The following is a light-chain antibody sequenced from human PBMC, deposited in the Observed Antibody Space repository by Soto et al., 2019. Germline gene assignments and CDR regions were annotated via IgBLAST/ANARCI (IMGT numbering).Light chain of an antibody. CDR1: QSVSSN. V-gene: IGKV3-15*01. J-gene: IGKJ1*01. CDR2: DAS. Sequence: EIVMTQSPATLSVSPGERATLSCRASQSVSSNLAWYQQKPGQAPRLLIYDASTRATGIPARFSGSGSGTEFTLTISSLQSEDFGVYYCQQYNKWPPMAFGQGTKVEIK. CDR3: QQYNKWPPMA.